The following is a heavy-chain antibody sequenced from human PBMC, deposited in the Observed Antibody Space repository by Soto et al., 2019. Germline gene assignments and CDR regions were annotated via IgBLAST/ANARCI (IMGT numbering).Heavy chain of an antibody. D-gene: IGHD6-13*01. Sequence: SGPTLVNPTQTLTLTCTFSGFSLSTSGVGVGWIRQPPGKALEWLALIYWNDDKRYSPSLKSRLTITKDTSKNQVVLTMTNMDPVDTATYYCAHLFFYSSSWEGNSFDYWGQGTLVTVSS. CDR1: GFSLSTSGVG. CDR2: IYWNDDK. J-gene: IGHJ4*02. CDR3: AHLFFYSSSWEGNSFDY. V-gene: IGHV2-5*01.